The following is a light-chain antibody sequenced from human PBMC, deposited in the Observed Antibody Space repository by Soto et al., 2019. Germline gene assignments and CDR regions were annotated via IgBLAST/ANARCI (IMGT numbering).Light chain of an antibody. V-gene: IGLV2-14*03. CDR3: CSHSSSITWM. CDR1: SSDVGGYNF. CDR2: EVA. Sequence: QSALTQPASVSRSPGQSITMSCTGTSSDVGGYNFVSWYQQHPGKAPKLIVHEVANRLSGVSGRFSGSKSGNTAFLTISGPQAEEEAVYYCCSHSSSITWMFGGGTKLTVL. J-gene: IGLJ3*02.